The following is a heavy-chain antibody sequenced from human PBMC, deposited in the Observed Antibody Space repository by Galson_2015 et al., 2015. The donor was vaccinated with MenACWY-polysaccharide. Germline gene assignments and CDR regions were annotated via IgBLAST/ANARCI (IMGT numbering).Heavy chain of an antibody. J-gene: IGHJ4*02. D-gene: IGHD6-19*01. CDR2: VSGTGHST. CDR1: GFIFNNYD. V-gene: IGHV3-23*01. Sequence: SLRLSCAASGFIFNNYDMSWVRQAPGKGLEWVSGVSGTGHSTYYADSVKGRFTISRDNSKNTLYLEMKSLGTEDTAVYFCAKQAYSRGCDFWGLGTVVTASS. CDR3: AKQAYSRGCDF.